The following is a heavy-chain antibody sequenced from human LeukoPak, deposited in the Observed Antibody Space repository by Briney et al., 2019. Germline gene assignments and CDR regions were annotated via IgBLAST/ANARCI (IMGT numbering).Heavy chain of an antibody. J-gene: IGHJ4*02. CDR1: GGSFRGYY. V-gene: IGHV4-34*01. D-gene: IGHD2-2*01. CDR2: INHSGST. CDR3: AGGGYCSSTSCYAGNLGFDY. Sequence: PSETLSLTCAVYGGSFRGYYWSWIHQPPGKGLGWIWQINHSGSTNYNPSLKSRVTISVDTSKNQFSLKLSSVTAADTAVYYCAGGGYCSSTSCYAGNLGFDYWGQGTLVTVSS.